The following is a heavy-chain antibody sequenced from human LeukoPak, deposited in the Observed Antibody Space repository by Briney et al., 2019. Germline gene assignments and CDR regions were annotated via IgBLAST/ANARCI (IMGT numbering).Heavy chain of an antibody. Sequence: PGGSLRLSCAASGFTFSSYSMNWVRQAPGKGLEWVSSISSSSSYIYYADSVKGRFTISGDNAKNSLYLQMNSLRAKDTAVYYCARDQECSGGSCYYYYYYMDVWGKGTTVTVSS. J-gene: IGHJ6*03. CDR3: ARDQECSGGSCYYYYYYMDV. V-gene: IGHV3-21*01. CDR1: GFTFSSYS. D-gene: IGHD2-15*01. CDR2: ISSSSSYI.